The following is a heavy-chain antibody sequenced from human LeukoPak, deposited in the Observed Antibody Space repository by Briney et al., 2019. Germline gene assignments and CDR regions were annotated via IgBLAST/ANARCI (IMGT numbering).Heavy chain of an antibody. J-gene: IGHJ1*01. CDR2: ISGSGGST. V-gene: IGHV3-23*01. CDR3: AKALYGSGSYPFQH. D-gene: IGHD3-10*01. Sequence: GGSLRLSCAASGFTFSSYAMSWVRQATGKGLEWVSAISGSGGSTYYADSVKGRFTISRDNSKNTLYLQMNSLRAEDTAVYYCAKALYGSGSYPFQHWGQGTLVTVSS. CDR1: GFTFSSYA.